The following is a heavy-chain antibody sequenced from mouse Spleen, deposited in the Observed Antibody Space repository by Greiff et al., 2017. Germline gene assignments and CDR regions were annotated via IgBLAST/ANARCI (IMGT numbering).Heavy chain of an antibody. J-gene: IGHJ1*01. V-gene: IGHV5-15*01. CDR2: ISNLAYSI. CDR1: GFTFSDYG. Sequence: EVQRVESGGGLVKPGGSLKLSCAASGFTFSDYGMAWVRQAPGKGPEWVAFISNLAYSIYYADTVTGRFTISRENAKNTLYLEMSSLRSEDTAMYYCARHDRSWYFDVWGAGTTVTVSS. CDR3: ARHDRSWYFDV.